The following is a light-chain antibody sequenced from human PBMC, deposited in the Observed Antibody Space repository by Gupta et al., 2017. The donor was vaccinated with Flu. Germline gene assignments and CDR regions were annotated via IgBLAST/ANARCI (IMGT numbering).Light chain of an antibody. J-gene: IGLJ3*02. CDR2: TDN. CDR1: ALPKQY. Sequence: SYELTQPPSVSVTPGQTARITCSGDALPKQYAYWYQQRPGQAPALVLHTDNKRPSGIPERFSGSSSGTIVTLTISGVQAEDEADYYCQSADNSGAWVFGGGTKLTVL. CDR3: QSADNSGAWV. V-gene: IGLV3-25*02.